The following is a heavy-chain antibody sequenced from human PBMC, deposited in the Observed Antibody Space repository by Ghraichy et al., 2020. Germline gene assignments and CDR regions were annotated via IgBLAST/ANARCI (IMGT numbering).Heavy chain of an antibody. CDR2: IYYGGST. V-gene: IGHV4-39*01. Sequence: SETLSLTCTVSGGSISSSNCYWGWIRQPPGKGLEWIGSIYYGGSTYYNPSLKSRVAISVDTSKNQFSLKLSSVTAADTAVYYCARLWGYSYGYVDYWGQGALVTVSS. CDR1: GGSISSSNCY. CDR3: ARLWGYSYGYVDY. D-gene: IGHD5-18*01. J-gene: IGHJ4*02.